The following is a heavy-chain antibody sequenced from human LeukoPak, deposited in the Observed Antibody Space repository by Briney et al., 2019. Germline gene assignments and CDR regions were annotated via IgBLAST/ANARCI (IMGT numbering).Heavy chain of an antibody. CDR3: TTDRGIAVRPVFDY. CDR2: IKSRTEGGTI. V-gene: IGHV3-15*01. CDR1: GITFRNAW. Sequence: GGSLRLSCAACGITFRNAWMSWVRQAPRKGREWVGRIKSRTEGGTIDYAAPVKGRFTIYTDDSNITLYLQMNSLQIEDTGVYYCTTDRGIAVRPVFDYWGQGTLVTVSS. D-gene: IGHD6-6*01. J-gene: IGHJ4*02.